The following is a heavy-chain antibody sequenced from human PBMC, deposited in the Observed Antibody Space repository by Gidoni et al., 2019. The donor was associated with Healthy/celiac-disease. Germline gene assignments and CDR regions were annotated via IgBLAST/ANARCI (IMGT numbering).Heavy chain of an antibody. D-gene: IGHD6-6*01. CDR2: INHSGST. Sequence: QVQLQQWGAGLWKPSETLSLTCAVYGGSFSGYYWSWIRQPPGKGLEWIGEINHSGSTNYNPSLKSRVTISVDTSKHQFSLKLSSVTAADTAVYYCARGSSIAAHGVWGQGTSVTVSS. CDR3: ARGSSIAAHGV. CDR1: GGSFSGYY. V-gene: IGHV4-34*01. J-gene: IGHJ6*02.